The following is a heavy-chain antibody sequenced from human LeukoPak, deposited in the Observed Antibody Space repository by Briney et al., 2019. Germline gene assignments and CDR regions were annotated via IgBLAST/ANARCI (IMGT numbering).Heavy chain of an antibody. Sequence: PSETLSLTCTVSGGSISSSSYYWGWIRQPPGKGLEWIGSIYYSGSTYYNPSLKSRVTISVDTSKNQFSLKLSSVTAADTAVYYCARHGGSSWYVSLARWFDPWGQGTLVTVSS. CDR1: GGSISSSSYY. J-gene: IGHJ5*02. CDR3: ARHGGSSWYVSLARWFDP. CDR2: IYYSGST. D-gene: IGHD6-13*01. V-gene: IGHV4-39*01.